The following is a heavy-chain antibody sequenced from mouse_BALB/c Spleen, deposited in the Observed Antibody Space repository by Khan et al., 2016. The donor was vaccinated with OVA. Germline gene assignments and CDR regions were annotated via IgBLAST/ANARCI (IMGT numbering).Heavy chain of an antibody. V-gene: IGHV3-2*02. CDR2: TSSTGST. D-gene: IGHD2-13*01. CDR1: GYSITSDFA. CDR3: ARSLYYSDSYAMDY. J-gene: IGHJ4*01. Sequence: EVKLLESGPGLVKPSQSLSLTCTVTGYSITSDFAWNWIRQFPGNKLEWMGYTSSTGSTSYSPSLKSRISITRDTSKNQFFLHLSSVTTEDTATYYCARSLYYSDSYAMDYWGQGTSVTVSS.